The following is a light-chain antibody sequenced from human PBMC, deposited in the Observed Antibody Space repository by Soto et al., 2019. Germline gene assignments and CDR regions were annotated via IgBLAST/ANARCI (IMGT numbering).Light chain of an antibody. V-gene: IGLV2-14*01. CDR2: DVN. Sequence: QSVLTQPASVSGSPGQSITISCTGTSSDVGAYNYVSWYQRHPGKAPKLMIYDVNNRPSGVSNRFSGSKSGNTASLTISGLQAEDEADSYCSSYTSSSSLVFGGGTKLTVL. CDR1: SSDVGAYNY. J-gene: IGLJ2*01. CDR3: SSYTSSSSLV.